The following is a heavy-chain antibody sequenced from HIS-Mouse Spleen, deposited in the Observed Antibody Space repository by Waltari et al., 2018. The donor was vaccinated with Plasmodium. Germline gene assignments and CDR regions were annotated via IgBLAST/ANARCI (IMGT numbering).Heavy chain of an antibody. CDR2: IYSGGRT. J-gene: IGHJ3*02. CDR3: ARGMKSSSSAFDI. V-gene: IGHV3-53*01. Sequence: EVQLVESGGGLIQPGGSLSLSCAAYGFTVSSNYMIWVRQAQGKGLEWVSVIYSGGRTYYADSVKGRFTISRDNSKNTLYLQMNSLRAEDTAVYYCARGMKSSSSAFDIWGQGTMVTVSS. CDR1: GFTVSSNY. D-gene: IGHD6-6*01.